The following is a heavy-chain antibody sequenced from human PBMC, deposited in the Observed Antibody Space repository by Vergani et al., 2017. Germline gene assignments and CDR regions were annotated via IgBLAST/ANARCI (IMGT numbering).Heavy chain of an antibody. D-gene: IGHD2-21*02. CDR1: GGSFSGYY. CDR3: ASGLRVTSLGY. V-gene: IGHV4-34*01. CDR2: INHRGST. J-gene: IGHJ4*02. Sequence: QVQLQQWGAGLLKPSETLSLTCAVYGGSFSGYYWSWIRQPPGKGLEWIGEINHRGSTNYNPSLKSRVTISVDTSKNQFSLKLSSVTAADTAVYYCASGLRVTSLGYWGQGTLVTVSS.